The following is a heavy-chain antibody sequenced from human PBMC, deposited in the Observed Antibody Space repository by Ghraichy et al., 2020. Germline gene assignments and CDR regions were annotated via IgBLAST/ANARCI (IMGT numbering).Heavy chain of an antibody. CDR3: ARMGGYDHLIDY. D-gene: IGHD5-12*01. CDR2: IYYSGST. V-gene: IGHV4-31*03. CDR1: GGSISSGGYY. Sequence: SETLSLTCTVSGGSISSGGYYWSWIRQHPGKGLEWIGYIYYSGSTYYNPSLKSRVTISVDTSKNQFSLKLSSVTAADTAVYYCARMGGYDHLIDYWGQGTLVTVSS. J-gene: IGHJ4*02.